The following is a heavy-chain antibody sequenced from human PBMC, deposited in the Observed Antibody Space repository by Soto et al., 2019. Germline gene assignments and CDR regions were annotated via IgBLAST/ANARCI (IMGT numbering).Heavy chain of an antibody. V-gene: IGHV3-30*18. Sequence: QVQLVESGGGVVQPGRSLRLSCAASGFTFSSYGMHWVRQAPGKGLEWVAVMSYDGSNKYYADSVKGRFTISRDNSKNTLYLQMNSLRAEDTAVYYCAKVGSRIEYYFDYWGQGTLVTVSS. D-gene: IGHD2-15*01. CDR1: GFTFSSYG. CDR3: AKVGSRIEYYFDY. J-gene: IGHJ4*02. CDR2: MSYDGSNK.